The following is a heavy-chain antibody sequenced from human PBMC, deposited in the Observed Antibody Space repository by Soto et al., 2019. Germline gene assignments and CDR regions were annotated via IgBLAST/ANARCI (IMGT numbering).Heavy chain of an antibody. D-gene: IGHD2-15*01. Sequence: QVQLVQSGAEVKKSGSSVKVSCKASGGTFSSYAISWVRQAPGQGLEWMGGIIPIFGTANYAQKFQGRVTITADESTSTAYMELSSLRSEDTAVYYCARDRGAGYCSGGSCYYFDYWGQGTLVTVSS. V-gene: IGHV1-69*01. J-gene: IGHJ4*02. CDR1: GGTFSSYA. CDR3: ARDRGAGYCSGGSCYYFDY. CDR2: IIPIFGTA.